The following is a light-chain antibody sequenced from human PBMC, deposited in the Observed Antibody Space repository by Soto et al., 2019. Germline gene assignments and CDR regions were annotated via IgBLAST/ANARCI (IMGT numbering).Light chain of an antibody. Sequence: DIQMTQSPSSLSASVGDRVTITCRASQGISNYLAWYQQKPGQVPKLLIYAASTLQSGVPSRFSGSGSGTDFTRTISSLQPEDVATYYCQKYNSAPQTFGQGTKVEIK. CDR2: AAS. CDR3: QKYNSAPQT. V-gene: IGKV1-27*01. J-gene: IGKJ1*01. CDR1: QGISNY.